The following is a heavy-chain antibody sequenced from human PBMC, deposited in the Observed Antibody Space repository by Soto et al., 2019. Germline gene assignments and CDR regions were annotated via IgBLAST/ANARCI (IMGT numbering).Heavy chain of an antibody. CDR1: GFTFSSYA. D-gene: IGHD3-3*01. V-gene: IGHV3-23*01. CDR3: AKRSSSFTFDY. J-gene: IGHJ4*02. Sequence: EVQLLESGGGLVQPGESLRLSCAASGFTFSSYAMSWVRQAPGKGLEWVSVISGSDDSTYYADSVKGRFTISRDNSKNTLYQQMNSLRVEDTAIDYCAKRSSSFTFDYWGQGTLVTVSS. CDR2: ISGSDDST.